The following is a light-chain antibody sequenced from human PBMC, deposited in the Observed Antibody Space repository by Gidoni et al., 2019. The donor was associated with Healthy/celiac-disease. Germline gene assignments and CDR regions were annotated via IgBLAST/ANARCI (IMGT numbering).Light chain of an antibody. CDR1: SLRSYY. J-gene: IGLJ2*01. CDR2: GKN. V-gene: IGLV3-19*01. Sequence: SSELTQDPAVSVALGQTVRITCQGDSLRSYYASWYQQKPGQAPVLVISGKNNRPSGIPDRFSGSSSGNTASLTITGAQAEDEADYSCNSRDSSGPVVFGGGTKLTVL. CDR3: NSRDSSGPVV.